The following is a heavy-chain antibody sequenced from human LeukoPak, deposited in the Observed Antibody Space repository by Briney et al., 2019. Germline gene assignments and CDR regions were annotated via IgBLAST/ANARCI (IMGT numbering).Heavy chain of an antibody. CDR1: GCSISTYY. CDR2: IYYTGSS. Sequence: PAETLSLTCTVSGCSISTYYLNWIRQPPGEGLEWIAYIYYTGSSNYNPSLKSRVTISLDTSKNQVSLKLSSVTAADTAVYYCVRLVVVVPADDKSDAFDVCGQGTVVTVSS. D-gene: IGHD2-15*01. J-gene: IGHJ3*01. V-gene: IGHV4-59*01. CDR3: VRLVVVVPADDKSDAFDV.